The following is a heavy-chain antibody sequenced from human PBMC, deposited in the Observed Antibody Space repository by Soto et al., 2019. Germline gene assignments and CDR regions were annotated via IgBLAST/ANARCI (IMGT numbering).Heavy chain of an antibody. J-gene: IGHJ4*02. CDR1: GFTFSNYG. D-gene: IGHD3-22*01. V-gene: IGHV3-30*03. CDR2: MSDDGSDE. Sequence: QVQLVESGGGEVQPGTSLRLSCAVSGFTFSNYGMHWVRQAPGKGLEWVAMMSDDGSDEYYADSVKGRFTISRDNSKNTLYLQMNSLRTDDTAGYYCAWGVYSYDYGGQGTQVTVSS. CDR3: AWGVYSYDY.